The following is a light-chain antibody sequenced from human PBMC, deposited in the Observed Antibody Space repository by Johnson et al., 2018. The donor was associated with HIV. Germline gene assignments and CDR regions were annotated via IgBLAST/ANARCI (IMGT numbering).Light chain of an antibody. V-gene: IGLV1-51*01. CDR1: SSNIGNNY. CDR2: DNN. Sequence: QSVLSQPPSVSAAPGQKVTISCSGSSSNIGNNYVSWYQQLPGTAPKLLIYDNNKRPSGIPDRFSGSKSGTSATLGITGLQTGDEADYYGGTCATGLIAHYVFGTGTKVTVL. CDR3: GTCATGLIAHYV. J-gene: IGLJ1*01.